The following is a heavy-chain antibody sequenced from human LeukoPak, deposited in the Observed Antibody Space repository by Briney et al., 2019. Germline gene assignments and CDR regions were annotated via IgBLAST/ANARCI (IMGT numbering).Heavy chain of an antibody. Sequence: LAGGSLRLSCAASGFTFSSYAVSWVRQAPGKGLEWVSVISGSGGSTYYADSVKGRFTISRDNSKNTLYLQMNSLRAEDTAVYYCAKDYSSSWYYFDYWGQGTLVTVSS. D-gene: IGHD6-13*01. CDR1: GFTFSSYA. CDR2: ISGSGGST. CDR3: AKDYSSSWYYFDY. J-gene: IGHJ4*02. V-gene: IGHV3-23*01.